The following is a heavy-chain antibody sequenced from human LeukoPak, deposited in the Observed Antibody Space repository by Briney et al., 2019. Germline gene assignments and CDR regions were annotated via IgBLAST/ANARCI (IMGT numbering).Heavy chain of an antibody. D-gene: IGHD4-11*01. CDR3: ARGNMWDYRRYYYYMDV. Sequence: SETLSLTCTVSGYSISSGYYWGWIRQPPGQGLEWIGSIYHSGSTYYNPSLKSRVTISVDTSKNQFSLKLNSVTAADTAIYYCARGNMWDYRRYYYYMDVWGKGTTVTVSS. V-gene: IGHV4-38-2*02. CDR1: GYSISSGYY. CDR2: IYHSGST. J-gene: IGHJ6*03.